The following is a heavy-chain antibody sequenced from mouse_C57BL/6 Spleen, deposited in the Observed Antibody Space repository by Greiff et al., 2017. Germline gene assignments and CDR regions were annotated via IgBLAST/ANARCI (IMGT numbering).Heavy chain of an antibody. V-gene: IGHV1-18*01. Sequence: EVQLQESGPELVKPGASVKIPCKASGYTFPDYNMDWVKQSHGKSLAWIGDINPNNGGTIYNQKFKGKATLTVDKSSSTAYMELRSLTSEDTAVYYCARVGYSNYRDFEGWGTGTTVTV. J-gene: IGHJ1*03. CDR1: GYTFPDYN. D-gene: IGHD2-5*01. CDR3: ARVGYSNYRDFEG. CDR2: INPNNGGT.